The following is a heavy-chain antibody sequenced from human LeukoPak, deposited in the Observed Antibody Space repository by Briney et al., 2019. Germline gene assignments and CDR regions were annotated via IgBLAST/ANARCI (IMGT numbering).Heavy chain of an antibody. V-gene: IGHV4-59*01. Sequence: SETLSLTCTVSGGSISSYYWSWIRQPPGKGLEWIGYIYYSGSTNYNPSLKGRVTISVDTSKNQFSLKLSSVTAADTAVYYCARRSIAAAGSFDYWGQGTLVTVSS. J-gene: IGHJ4*02. CDR1: GGSISSYY. D-gene: IGHD6-13*01. CDR2: IYYSGST. CDR3: ARRSIAAAGSFDY.